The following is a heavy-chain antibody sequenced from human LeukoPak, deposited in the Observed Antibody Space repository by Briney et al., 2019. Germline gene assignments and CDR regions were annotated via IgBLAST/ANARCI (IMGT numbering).Heavy chain of an antibody. CDR1: GGSISSYY. CDR2: IYYSGST. J-gene: IGHJ3*02. CDR3: ARHVYDILTEDAFDI. Sequence: SETLSLTCTVSGGSISSYYWSWIRQPSGKGLEWIGYIYYSGSTNYNPSLKSRVTISVDTSKNQFSLKLSSVTAADTAVYYCARHVYDILTEDAFDIWGQGTMVTVSS. D-gene: IGHD3-9*01. V-gene: IGHV4-59*08.